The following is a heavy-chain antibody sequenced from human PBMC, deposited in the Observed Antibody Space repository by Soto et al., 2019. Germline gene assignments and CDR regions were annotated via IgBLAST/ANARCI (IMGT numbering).Heavy chain of an antibody. CDR1: GYTFTSYG. CDR3: ARDSNDVLRFLEWLADYYYYGMDV. CDR2: ISAYNGNT. D-gene: IGHD3-3*01. Sequence: GASVKVSCKASGYTFTSYGISWVRQAPGQGLEWMGWISAYNGNTNYAQKLQGRVTMTTDTSTSTAYMELRSLRSDDTAVYYCARDSNDVLRFLEWLADYYYYGMDVWGQGTTVKSP. J-gene: IGHJ6*02. V-gene: IGHV1-18*01.